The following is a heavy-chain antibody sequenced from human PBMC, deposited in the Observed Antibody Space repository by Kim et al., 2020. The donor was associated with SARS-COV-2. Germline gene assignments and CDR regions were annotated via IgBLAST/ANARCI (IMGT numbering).Heavy chain of an antibody. CDR3: AKEKDVLGPFDY. J-gene: IGHJ4*02. Sequence: GGSLRLSCAASGFTFSNYGMHWVRRAPGKGLEWVSGISRDGDGQEFADSVKGRFTISRDNSGNTLSLQLNSLRDEDTAVYYCAKEKDVLGPFDYWGQGTLGTVPS. V-gene: IGHV3-30*19. CDR1: GFTFSNYG. D-gene: IGHD3-16*01. CDR2: ISRDGDGQ.